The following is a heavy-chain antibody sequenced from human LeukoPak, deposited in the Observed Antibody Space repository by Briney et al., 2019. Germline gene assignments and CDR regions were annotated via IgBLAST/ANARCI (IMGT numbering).Heavy chain of an antibody. CDR1: GFTFSSYW. V-gene: IGHV3-74*01. Sequence: GGSLRLSCAASGFTFSSYWMHWVRQAPGKGLVWVSRINSDGTTTAYADSVKGRFTISRDNAKNTLYLQVNSLRAEDTAVYYCARGDAYALNYWGQRTLVTVSS. CDR2: INSDGTTT. CDR3: ARGDAYALNY. D-gene: IGHD2-2*01. J-gene: IGHJ4*02.